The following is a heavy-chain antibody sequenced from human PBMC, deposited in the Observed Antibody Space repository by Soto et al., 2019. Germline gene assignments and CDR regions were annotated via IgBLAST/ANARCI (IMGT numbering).Heavy chain of an antibody. Sequence: QVQLVQSGAEVKKPGASVKVSCKASGYPFTSYGITWVRQAPGQGLEWMGWVNIYEGSTNYAQKFQGRVTMTTDTSTSTAYLELRSLRSDDTAIYYRARERGGYSYGDYWGQGTLVTVSS. V-gene: IGHV1-18*01. CDR2: VNIYEGST. CDR1: GYPFTSYG. J-gene: IGHJ4*02. CDR3: ARERGGYSYGDY. D-gene: IGHD5-18*01.